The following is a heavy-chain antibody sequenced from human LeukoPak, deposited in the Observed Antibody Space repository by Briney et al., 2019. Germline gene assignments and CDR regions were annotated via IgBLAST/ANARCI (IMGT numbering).Heavy chain of an antibody. V-gene: IGHV3-53*01. CDR2: IYSGGST. CDR1: GFIVSDNY. CDR3: ARYHYDSSGYPYYFDC. J-gene: IGHJ4*02. Sequence: GGSLRLSCAASGFIVSDNYMSWVRQAPGKGLEWVSLIYSGGSTYYADSVKGRFTISRDDSKNTLHLQMNSLRAEDTAVYYCARYHYDSSGYPYYFDCWGQGTLVTVSS. D-gene: IGHD3-22*01.